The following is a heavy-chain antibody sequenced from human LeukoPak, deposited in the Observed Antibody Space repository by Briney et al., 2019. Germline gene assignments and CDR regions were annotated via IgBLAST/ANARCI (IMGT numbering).Heavy chain of an antibody. CDR3: ARQTGSGLFILP. V-gene: IGHV4-59*04. CDR2: IYYTGNT. CDR1: GGSISSYY. Sequence: SETLSPTCTVSGGSISSYYWSWIRQPPGKGLEWIGSIYYTGNTYYNASLKSQVSISIDMSKNQFSLKITSVTAADTGVYYCARQTGSGLFILPGGQGTLVTVSS. J-gene: IGHJ4*02. D-gene: IGHD3/OR15-3a*01.